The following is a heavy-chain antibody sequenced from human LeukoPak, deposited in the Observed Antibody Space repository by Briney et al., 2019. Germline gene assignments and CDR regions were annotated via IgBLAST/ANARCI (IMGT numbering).Heavy chain of an antibody. J-gene: IGHJ3*02. V-gene: IGHV1-69*13. CDR2: IIPIFGTA. Sequence: SVKVSCKASGGTFSSYAISWVRQAPGQRHEWMGGIIPIFGTANYAQKFQGRVTITADESTSTAYMNLSSLRSEDTAVYYCARDLFGSYDILTGDSRAFDIWGQGTMVTVSS. D-gene: IGHD3-9*01. CDR1: GGTFSSYA. CDR3: ARDLFGSYDILTGDSRAFDI.